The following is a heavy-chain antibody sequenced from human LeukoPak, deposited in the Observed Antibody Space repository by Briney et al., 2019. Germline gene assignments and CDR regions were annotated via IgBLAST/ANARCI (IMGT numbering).Heavy chain of an antibody. D-gene: IGHD3-3*01. CDR2: ISAYNGNT. CDR3: ARVPHYDFWSGPQPYNWFDP. V-gene: IGHV1-18*01. Sequence: ASVKVSCKASGYTFTSYGLSWVRQAPGQGLEWMGWISAYNGNTNYAQKLQGRVTMTTDTSTSTAYMELRSLRSDDTAVYYCARVPHYDFWSGPQPYNWFDPWGQGTLVTVSS. CDR1: GYTFTSYG. J-gene: IGHJ5*02.